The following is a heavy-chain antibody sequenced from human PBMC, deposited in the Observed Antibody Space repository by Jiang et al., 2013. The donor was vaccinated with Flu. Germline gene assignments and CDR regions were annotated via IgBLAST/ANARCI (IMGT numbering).Heavy chain of an antibody. CDR2: IYTSGST. CDR1: GGSISSYY. J-gene: IGHJ4*02. Sequence: GLVKPSETLSLTCTVSGGSISSYYWSWIRQPAGKGLEWIGRIYTSGSTNYNPSLKSRVTMSVDTSKNQFSLKLSSVTAADTAVYYCARGRTYYYDSSGYTYFDYWGQGTLVTVSS. V-gene: IGHV4-4*07. CDR3: ARGRTYYYDSSGYTYFDY. D-gene: IGHD3-22*01.